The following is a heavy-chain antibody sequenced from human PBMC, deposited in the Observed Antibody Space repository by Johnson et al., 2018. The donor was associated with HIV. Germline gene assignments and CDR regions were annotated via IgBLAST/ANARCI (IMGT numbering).Heavy chain of an antibody. V-gene: IGHV3-20*04. J-gene: IGHJ3*02. D-gene: IGHD3-22*01. Sequence: VRLVESGGGVVRRGGSLRLSCAASGFTFDDYGMSWVRQGPGKGLEWVSGINWNGGSTGYADSVKGRFTISRDNTKNSLYLQMNSLRAEDTALYYCARGFVRITMILVADAFDIWGQGTMVTVSS. CDR3: ARGFVRITMILVADAFDI. CDR2: INWNGGST. CDR1: GFTFDDYG.